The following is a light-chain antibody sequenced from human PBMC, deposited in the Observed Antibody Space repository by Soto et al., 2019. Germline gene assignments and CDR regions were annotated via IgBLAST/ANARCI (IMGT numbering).Light chain of an antibody. V-gene: IGLV2-8*01. Sequence: QSVLTQPPSASGSPGQSVTISCTGTSSDVGGYKYVSWYQQQPGKAPKLMIYEVSKRPSGVPDRFSGSKSGNTASLTVSGLQAEDEAGYYCSSYTSSSSPYVFGTGTKVTVL. CDR3: SSYTSSSSPYV. J-gene: IGLJ1*01. CDR2: EVS. CDR1: SSDVGGYKY.